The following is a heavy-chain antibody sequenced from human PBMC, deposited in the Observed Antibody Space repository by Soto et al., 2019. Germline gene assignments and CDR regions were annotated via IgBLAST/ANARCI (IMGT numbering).Heavy chain of an antibody. D-gene: IGHD3-10*01. CDR3: ATRSGGGGAFDI. J-gene: IGHJ3*02. V-gene: IGHV3-48*03. Sequence: GGSLRLSCAASRFTFSNYEMNWVRQAPGKGLEWVSYIGSGGRTTYYADSLKGRFTISRDNAKNSLYLQMNSLRAEDTAVYYCATRSGGGGAFDIWGQGTMVTVS. CDR2: IGSGGRTT. CDR1: RFTFSNYE.